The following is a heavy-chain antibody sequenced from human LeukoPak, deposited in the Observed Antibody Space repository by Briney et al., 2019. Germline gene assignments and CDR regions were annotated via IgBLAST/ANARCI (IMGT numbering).Heavy chain of an antibody. CDR2: INAGNGNT. CDR3: ARARYETRIWPKSRYDYYHYMDV. D-gene: IGHD3-3*01. J-gene: IGHJ6*03. CDR1: GCTFTSYT. V-gene: IGHV1-3*03. Sequence: ASVKVSCKASGCTFTSYTIHWVRQAPGQRLEWMGWINAGNGNTKYSQEFQDRVTITRDTSASTAYMELSSLRSEDMAVYYCARARYETRIWPKSRYDYYHYMDVWGKGTTVTVSS.